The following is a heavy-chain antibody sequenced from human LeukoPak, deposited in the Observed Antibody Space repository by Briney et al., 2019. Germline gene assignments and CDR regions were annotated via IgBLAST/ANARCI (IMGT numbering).Heavy chain of an antibody. CDR3: ARGSGSESYPI. J-gene: IGHJ3*02. CDR2: IIKSATNI. CDR1: GFIFSAYE. D-gene: IGHD3-10*01. Sequence: GGSLRLSCEASGFIFSAYEMNWVRQAPGKGLEWLSYIIKSATNIYYAASVRGRFTISRDNAKNSLYLQMSGLGAADTAVYYCARGSGSESYPIWGQGTMVTVSS. V-gene: IGHV3-48*03.